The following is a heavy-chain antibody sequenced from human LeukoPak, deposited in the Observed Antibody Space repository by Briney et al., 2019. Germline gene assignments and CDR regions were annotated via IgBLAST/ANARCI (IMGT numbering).Heavy chain of an antibody. CDR1: GGSFSGYY. V-gene: IGHV4-59*08. CDR3: ARRTNYDSSGYYNAFDI. D-gene: IGHD3-22*01. CDR2: IYYSGST. J-gene: IGHJ3*02. Sequence: SETLSLTCAVYGGSFSGYYWSWIRQPPGKGLEWIGYIYYSGSTNYNPSLKSRVTISVDTSKNQFSLKLSSVTAADTAVYYCARRTNYDSSGYYNAFDIWGQGTMVTVSS.